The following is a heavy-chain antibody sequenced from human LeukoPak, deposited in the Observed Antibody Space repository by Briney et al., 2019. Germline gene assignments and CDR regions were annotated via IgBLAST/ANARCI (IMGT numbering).Heavy chain of an antibody. V-gene: IGHV1-69*05. CDR2: IIPIFGTA. D-gene: IGHD4/OR15-4a*01. CDR3: ARDPIASTAMVAHPFDY. J-gene: IGHJ4*02. CDR1: GGTFSSYA. Sequence: SVKVSCKASGGTFSSYAISWVRQAPGQGLEWMGGIIPIFGTANYAQKFQGRVTITTDESTSTAYMELSSLRSEDTAVYYCARDPIASTAMVAHPFDYWGQGTLVTVSS.